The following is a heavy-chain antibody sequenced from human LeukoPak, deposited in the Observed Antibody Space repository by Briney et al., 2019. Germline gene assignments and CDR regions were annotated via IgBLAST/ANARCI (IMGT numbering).Heavy chain of an antibody. D-gene: IGHD3-3*01. J-gene: IGHJ5*02. CDR1: GYTFTSYG. V-gene: IGHV1-18*01. CDR2: ISAYNGNT. CDR3: ARDRGPSYYDFWSGYYNKAEREFDP. Sequence: ASVKVSCKASGYTFTSYGISWVRQAPGQGLEWMGWISAYNGNTNYAQKLQGRVTMTTGTSTSTAYMELRSLRSDDTAVYYCARDRGPSYYDFWSGYYNKAEREFDPWGQGTLVTVSS.